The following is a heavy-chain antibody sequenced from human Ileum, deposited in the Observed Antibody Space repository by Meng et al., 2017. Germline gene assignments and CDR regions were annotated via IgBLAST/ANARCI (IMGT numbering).Heavy chain of an antibody. V-gene: IGHV3-74*03. CDR3: TNDRLNH. CDR1: GFSFTDHW. CDR2: IDPDGSDP. J-gene: IGHJ1*01. D-gene: IGHD1-1*01. Sequence: EGPLVDSGGGLAPPGRSLNLSCTASGFSFTDHWMHWVRPGPGKGPVWVSRIDPDGSDPTYADSVKGRFSISRDNAKNTVYLQMNSLRAEDSALYYCTNDRLNHWGQGALVTVSS.